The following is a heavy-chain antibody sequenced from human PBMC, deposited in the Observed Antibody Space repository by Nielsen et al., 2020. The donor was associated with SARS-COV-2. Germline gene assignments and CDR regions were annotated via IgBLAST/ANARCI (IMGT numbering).Heavy chain of an antibody. J-gene: IGHJ4*02. CDR3: ARDSITGTSDY. Sequence: GGSLRLSCAASGFTFDDYAMHWVRQAPGKGLEWVSGISWNSGSIGYVDSVKGRFTISRDNAKNSLYLQMNSLRAEDTAVYYCARDSITGTSDYWGQGTLVTVSS. CDR2: ISWNSGSI. D-gene: IGHD1/OR15-1a*01. CDR1: GFTFDDYA. V-gene: IGHV3-9*01.